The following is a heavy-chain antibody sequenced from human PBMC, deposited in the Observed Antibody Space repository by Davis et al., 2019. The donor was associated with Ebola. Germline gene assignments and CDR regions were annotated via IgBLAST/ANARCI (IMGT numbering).Heavy chain of an antibody. J-gene: IGHJ6*03. CDR3: ARDRGKGRTTIFGVVIAGPMDV. D-gene: IGHD3-3*01. Sequence: PGGSLRLSCAASGFTFSSYAMHWVRQAPGKGLEWVAVISYDGSNKYYADSVKGRFTISRDNSKNTLYLQMNSLRAEDTAVYYCARDRGKGRTTIFGVVIAGPMDVWGKGTTVTVSS. CDR1: GFTFSSYA. CDR2: ISYDGSNK. V-gene: IGHV3-30-3*01.